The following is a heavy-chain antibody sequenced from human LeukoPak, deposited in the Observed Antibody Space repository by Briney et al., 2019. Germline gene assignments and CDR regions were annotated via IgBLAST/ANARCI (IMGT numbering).Heavy chain of an antibody. V-gene: IGHV3-21*01. J-gene: IGHJ3*02. Sequence: GGSLRLSCAASGFTFSSYWMSWVRQAPGKGLEWVSSIRSSSSEIHYADSVRGRFTISRDNAKKSLYLQMNSLRAEDTAMYYCTRDLDLYNDAFDIWGQGTRVIVSS. CDR3: TRDLDLYNDAFDI. CDR1: GFTFSSYW. CDR2: IRSSSSEI. D-gene: IGHD1-14*01.